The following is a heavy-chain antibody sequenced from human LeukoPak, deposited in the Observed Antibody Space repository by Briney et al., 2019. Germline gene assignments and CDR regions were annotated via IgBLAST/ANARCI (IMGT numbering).Heavy chain of an antibody. D-gene: IGHD4-17*01. J-gene: IGHJ4*02. Sequence: ASVKVSCKVSGYTLTELSMLWVRQAPGKGLEWMGGFDPEDGETIYAQKFQGRVTMTEDTSTDTAYMELSSLRSEDTAVYYCATPTPFGYYGDSNFDYWGQGTLVTVSS. CDR3: ATPTPFGYYGDSNFDY. CDR1: GYTLTELS. CDR2: FDPEDGET. V-gene: IGHV1-24*01.